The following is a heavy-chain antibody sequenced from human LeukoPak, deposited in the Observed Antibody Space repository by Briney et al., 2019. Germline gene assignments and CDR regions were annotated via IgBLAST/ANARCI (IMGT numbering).Heavy chain of an antibody. V-gene: IGHV4-59*01. J-gene: IGHJ6*03. CDR2: IYYSGST. CDR1: GGSISNYY. CDR3: ARVSAQDYYYYYYMDV. D-gene: IGHD3-10*01. Sequence: SETLSLTCTVSGGSISNYYWSWIRQPPGKGLEWIGYIYYSGSTNYNPSLKSRVTISVDTSKNQFSLKLSSVTAADTAVYYCARVSAQDYYYYYYMDVWGKGTTVTISS.